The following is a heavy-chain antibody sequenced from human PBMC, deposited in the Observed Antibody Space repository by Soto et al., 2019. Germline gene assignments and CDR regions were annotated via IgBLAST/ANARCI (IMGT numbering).Heavy chain of an antibody. CDR1: GYTFTSYA. Sequence: ASVKVSCKASGYTFTSYAMHWVRQAPGQRLEWMGWINAGNGNTKYSQKFQGRVTITRDTSASTAYMELSSLRSEDTAVYYCARSDIVVVVAASSFDYWGQGTLVTSPQ. CDR2: INAGNGNT. CDR3: ARSDIVVVVAASSFDY. D-gene: IGHD2-15*01. V-gene: IGHV1-3*01. J-gene: IGHJ4*02.